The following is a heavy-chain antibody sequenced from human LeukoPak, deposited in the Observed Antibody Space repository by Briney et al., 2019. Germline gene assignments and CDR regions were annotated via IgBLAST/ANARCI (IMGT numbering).Heavy chain of an antibody. D-gene: IGHD3-22*01. J-gene: IGHJ3*02. CDR3: ARGDYYDSSGYYDALNAFDI. V-gene: IGHV1-2*04. Sequence: GASVKVSCTASGYTFTGYYMHWVRQAPGQGLEWMGWINPNSGGTNYAQKFQGWVTMTRDTSISTAYMELSRLRSDDTAVYYCARGDYYDSSGYYDALNAFDIWGQGTMVTVSS. CDR1: GYTFTGYY. CDR2: INPNSGGT.